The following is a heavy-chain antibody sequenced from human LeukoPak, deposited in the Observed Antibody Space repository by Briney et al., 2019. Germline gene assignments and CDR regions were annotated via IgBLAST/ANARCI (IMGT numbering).Heavy chain of an antibody. CDR2: INPNSGGT. Sequence: ASVKVSCKVSEYTFTGYYMHWVRQAPGQGLEWMGRINPNSGGTNYAQKFQDRVTMTRDTPISTAYMELNSLRSEDTAVYYCARTAPYAGSWNAKANSYYFDYWGQGSLVTVSS. V-gene: IGHV1-2*06. CDR1: EYTFTGYY. CDR3: ARTAPYAGSWNAKANSYYFDY. J-gene: IGHJ4*02. D-gene: IGHD1-1*01.